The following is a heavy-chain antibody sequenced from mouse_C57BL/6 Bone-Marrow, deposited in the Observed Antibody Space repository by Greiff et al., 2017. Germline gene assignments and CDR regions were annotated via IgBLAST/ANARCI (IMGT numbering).Heavy chain of an antibody. D-gene: IGHD1-1*01. J-gene: IGHJ4*01. CDR1: GFTINDYY. Sequence: VQLKESGAELVKPGASVKLSCTASGFTINDYYMHWVKQRPEQGLEWIGRIDPEDGETNYAPKFQGKATITADTSSNTAYLQLSSLTSEDTAVYYCALITTVVATPCYAMDYWGQGTSVTVSS. CDR2: IDPEDGET. CDR3: ALITTVVATPCYAMDY. V-gene: IGHV14-2*01.